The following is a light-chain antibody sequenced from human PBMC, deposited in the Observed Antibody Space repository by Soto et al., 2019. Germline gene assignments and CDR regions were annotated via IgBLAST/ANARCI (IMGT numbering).Light chain of an antibody. CDR3: QQYNSYSET. CDR1: QSISSW. Sequence: IHMTHSPSTLSASVLYRVTITCRASQSISSWLAWYQQKPGKAPKLLIYDASSLESGVPSRFSGSGSGTEFTLTISSLQPDDFATYYCQQYNSYSETFGQGAKVDIK. J-gene: IGKJ1*01. V-gene: IGKV1-5*01. CDR2: DAS.